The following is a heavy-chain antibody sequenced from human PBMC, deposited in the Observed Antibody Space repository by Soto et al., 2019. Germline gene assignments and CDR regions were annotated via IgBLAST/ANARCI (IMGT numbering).Heavy chain of an antibody. CDR3: VRDGTKTLRDWFDP. D-gene: IGHD1-1*01. CDR1: GASISGFY. Sequence: SETLSLTRTVSGASISGFYWSWMRKSAGKGLEWIGRIYATGTTDYNPSLKSRVMMSVDTSKKQFSLKLRSVTAADTAVYYCVRDGTKTLRDWFDPWGQGISVTVSS. V-gene: IGHV4-4*07. J-gene: IGHJ5*02. CDR2: IYATGTT.